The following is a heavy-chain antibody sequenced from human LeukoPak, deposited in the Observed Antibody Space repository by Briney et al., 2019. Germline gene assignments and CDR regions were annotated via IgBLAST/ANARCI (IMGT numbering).Heavy chain of an antibody. CDR2: IYYSGST. CDR3: ASQSGYSSGWYYFDY. Sequence: PSETLSLTCTVSGGSISSSSYYWGWIRQPPGKGLEWIGSIYYSGSTYYNPSLKSRVTISIDTSKNQFSLKLISVTATDTAVYYCASQSGYSSGWYYFDYWGQGTLVTVSS. D-gene: IGHD6-19*01. J-gene: IGHJ4*02. V-gene: IGHV4-39*01. CDR1: GGSISSSSYY.